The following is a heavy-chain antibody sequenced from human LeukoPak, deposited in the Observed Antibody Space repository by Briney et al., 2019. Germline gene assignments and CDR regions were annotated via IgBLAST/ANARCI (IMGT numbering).Heavy chain of an antibody. V-gene: IGHV4-39*01. CDR2: IYYSGST. Sequence: PSETLSLTCTVSGGSISSSSYYWGWIRQPPGKGLEWIGSIYYSGSTYYNPSLKSRVTISVDTSKNQFSLKLSSVTAADTAVYYCARGNSGSYYVRVDYWYFDLWGRGTLVTVSS. CDR1: GGSISSSSYY. D-gene: IGHD1-26*01. J-gene: IGHJ2*01. CDR3: ARGNSGSYYVRVDYWYFDL.